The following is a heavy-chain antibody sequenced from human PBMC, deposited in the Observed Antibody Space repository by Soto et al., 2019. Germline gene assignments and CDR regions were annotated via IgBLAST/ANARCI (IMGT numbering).Heavy chain of an antibody. CDR1: GYTFTNYA. D-gene: IGHD2-2*01. J-gene: IGHJ6*03. Sequence: GASVKVSCKASGYTFTNYAVHLVRQAPGQRLEGMGGINAGNGNTRYSQKFQGRVTITRDTSARTAYMELSSLRSEDTAVYYCARGHLAVVPVASWYFYMDVWGKGTTVTVSS. CDR2: INAGNGNT. CDR3: ARGHLAVVPVASWYFYMDV. V-gene: IGHV1-3*01.